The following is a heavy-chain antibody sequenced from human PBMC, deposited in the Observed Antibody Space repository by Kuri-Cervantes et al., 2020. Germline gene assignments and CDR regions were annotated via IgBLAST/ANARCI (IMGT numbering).Heavy chain of an antibody. CDR1: RYTFTNYY. CDR3: ARCGRTMSQSKHVVVVAATSDWFDP. V-gene: IGHV1-46*01. Sequence: ASVKVSCKASRYTFTNYYMHWVRQAPGQGLEWMGMINSSGGSTSYAQKFQGRVTMTRDKSTSTAYMELSSLRSEDTAVYYCARCGRTMSQSKHVVVVAATSDWFDPWGQGTLVTVSS. CDR2: INSSGGST. J-gene: IGHJ5*02. D-gene: IGHD2-15*01.